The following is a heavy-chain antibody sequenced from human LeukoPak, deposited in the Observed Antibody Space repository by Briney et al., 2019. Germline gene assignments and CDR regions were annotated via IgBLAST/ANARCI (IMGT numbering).Heavy chain of an antibody. J-gene: IGHJ4*02. CDR1: GFTFSSNG. D-gene: IGHD5-18*01. CDR3: AKGYSYGLDY. Sequence: GGSLRLSCAASGFTFSSNGMSWVRKAPGKGLEWVSSISGSGDKTYYADSVKGRFTISRDNSKNTLYLQMNSLRAEDTAVYYCAKGYSYGLDYWGQGTLVTVSS. CDR2: ISGSGDKT. V-gene: IGHV3-23*01.